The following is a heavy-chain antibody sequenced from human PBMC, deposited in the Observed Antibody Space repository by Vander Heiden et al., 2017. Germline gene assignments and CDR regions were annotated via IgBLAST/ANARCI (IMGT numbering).Heavy chain of an antibody. J-gene: IGHJ4*02. D-gene: IGHD2-2*02. CDR3: AREPYTLGGLPMFFFDY. CDR1: GFTFTKDA. Sequence: QVQLVESGGGVVEPGRSLRLTCAASGFTFTKDAIHWVRQAPGKGLEWVAVIAIDGRSEYFADSVKGRFTISRDNSKDTLNLQMNSLRLEDTAMYFCAREPYTLGGLPMFFFDYLGQGTLVTVSS. CDR2: IAIDGRSE. V-gene: IGHV3-30*04.